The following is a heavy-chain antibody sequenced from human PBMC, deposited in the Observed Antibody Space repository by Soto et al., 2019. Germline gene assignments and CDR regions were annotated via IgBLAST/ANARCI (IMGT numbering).Heavy chain of an antibody. D-gene: IGHD2-21*02. CDR2: ITSGGST. V-gene: IGHV3-23*01. J-gene: IGHJ4*02. CDR3: VKEIAYCGGDCYGNFDY. Sequence: DVQLLESGGGLVQPGGSLRLSCAASGFTFSTYAMSWVRQAPGKGLEWVSAITSGGSTYYADSVKGRFTISRDNSKNTLYLQMNSLRAEDTAVYYCVKEIAYCGGDCYGNFDYWGQGTLVTVSS. CDR1: GFTFSTYA.